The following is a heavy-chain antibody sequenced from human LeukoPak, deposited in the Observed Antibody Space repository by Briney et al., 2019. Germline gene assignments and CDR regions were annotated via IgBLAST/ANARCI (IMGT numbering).Heavy chain of an antibody. CDR2: IKQDGSEK. J-gene: IGHJ4*02. Sequence: GGSLRLSCAASGFTFSSYWMSWVRQASGKGLEWVANIKQDGSEKYYVDSVKGRFTISRDNAKNSLYLQMNSLRAEDTAVYYSARVRRLGYFDYWGQGTLVTVSS. CDR1: GFTFSSYW. D-gene: IGHD4-17*01. V-gene: IGHV3-7*01. CDR3: ARVRRLGYFDY.